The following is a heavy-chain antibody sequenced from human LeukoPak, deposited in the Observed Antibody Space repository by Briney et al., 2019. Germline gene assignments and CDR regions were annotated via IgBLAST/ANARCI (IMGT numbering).Heavy chain of an antibody. CDR2: ISGSGGST. J-gene: IGHJ4*02. CDR3: AKGKIAAAGGSYYFDY. D-gene: IGHD6-13*01. V-gene: IGHV3-23*01. Sequence: GGFLRLSCAASGFTFSSYAMSWVRQAPGKGLEWVSAISGSGGSTYYADSVKGRFTISRDNSKNTLYLQMNSLRAEDTAVYYCAKGKIAAAGGSYYFDYWGQGTLVTVSS. CDR1: GFTFSSYA.